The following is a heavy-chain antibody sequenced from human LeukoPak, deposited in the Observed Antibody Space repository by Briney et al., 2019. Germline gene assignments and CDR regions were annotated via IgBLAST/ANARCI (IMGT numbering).Heavy chain of an antibody. CDR2: ISSSSSYI. V-gene: IGHV3-21*01. CDR3: ATDGPTPQDYGDFDRGYYFDY. CDR1: GFTFSSYS. D-gene: IGHD4-17*01. Sequence: GGSLRLSCAASGFTFSSYSMNWVRQAPGKGLEWVSSISSSSSYIYYADSVKGRFTISRDNAKNSLYLQMNSLRAEDTAVYYCATDGPTPQDYGDFDRGYYFDYWGQGTLVTVSS. J-gene: IGHJ4*02.